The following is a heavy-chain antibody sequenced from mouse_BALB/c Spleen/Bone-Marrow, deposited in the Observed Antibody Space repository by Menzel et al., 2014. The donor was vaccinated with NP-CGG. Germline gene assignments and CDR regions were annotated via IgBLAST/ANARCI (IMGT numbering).Heavy chain of an antibody. Sequence: QVQLQQSGPGLVAPSQSLSITCTVSGFSLTNYGVHWVRQPPGKGLEWLGVIWAGGSTNYNSALMSRLTISKDNSKGQVFLKMSSLQTDDTAMYYCASYYRYDGAYWGQGTLVTVSA. CDR3: ASYYRYDGAY. CDR2: IWAGGST. J-gene: IGHJ3*01. CDR1: GFSLTNYG. D-gene: IGHD2-14*01. V-gene: IGHV2-9*02.